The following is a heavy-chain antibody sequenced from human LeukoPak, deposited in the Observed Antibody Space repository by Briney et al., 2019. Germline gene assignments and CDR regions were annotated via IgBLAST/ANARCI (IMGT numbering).Heavy chain of an antibody. V-gene: IGHV3-23*01. CDR2: ISASGGTT. J-gene: IGHJ5*01. Sequence: LAGGSLRLSCAASGFTFNNYAMSWVRQAPGKGLEWASAISASGGTTYYADSVKGRFTISRDNSENTLFLQMNSLRAEDTAVYYCAKEPREYCSSTSCPNWFDSWGQGTLVTVSS. CDR3: AKEPREYCSSTSCPNWFDS. CDR1: GFTFNNYA. D-gene: IGHD2-2*01.